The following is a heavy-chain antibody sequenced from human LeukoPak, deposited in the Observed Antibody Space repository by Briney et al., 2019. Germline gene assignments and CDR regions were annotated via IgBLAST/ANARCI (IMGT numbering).Heavy chain of an antibody. D-gene: IGHD1-26*01. V-gene: IGHV4-34*01. CDR2: INHLGTT. CDR1: GESFSGPY. Sequence: SETLSLTCAIYGESFSGPYWTWIRQSPGKGLEWIGEINHLGTTNYNPSLKSRVTISMHSSKNQFSLMLNSVTAADTAVYYCARRGGGNYPFYFDSWGQGTLVTVSP. J-gene: IGHJ4*02. CDR3: ARRGGGNYPFYFDS.